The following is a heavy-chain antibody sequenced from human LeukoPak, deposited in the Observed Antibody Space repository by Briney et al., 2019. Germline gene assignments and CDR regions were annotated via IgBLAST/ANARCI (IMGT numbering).Heavy chain of an antibody. Sequence: SETLSLTCTVSGGSISSYYWSWIRQPPGKGLEWIGYIYDSGSTNYNPSLKSRVTISVDTSKNQFSLKLSSVTAADTAVYYCARDLRKLIVGATDAFDIWGQGTMVTVSS. CDR3: ARDLRKLIVGATDAFDI. J-gene: IGHJ3*02. CDR2: IYDSGST. CDR1: GGSISSYY. V-gene: IGHV4-59*12. D-gene: IGHD1-26*01.